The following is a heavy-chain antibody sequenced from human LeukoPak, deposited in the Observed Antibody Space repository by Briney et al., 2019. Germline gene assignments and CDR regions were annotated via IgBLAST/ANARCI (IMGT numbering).Heavy chain of an antibody. D-gene: IGHD1-14*01. J-gene: IGHJ4*02. CDR2: INADGSTT. CDR1: GFTFSNYW. CDR3: AKEIESEFDY. V-gene: IGHV3-74*01. Sequence: GGSLRLSCAASGFTFSNYWMHWVRQAPGKGLVWVSRINADGSTTDYADSVMGRFTISRDNAKHTLYLEMNSLRAEDTAVYYCAKEIESEFDYWGQGTLVTVSS.